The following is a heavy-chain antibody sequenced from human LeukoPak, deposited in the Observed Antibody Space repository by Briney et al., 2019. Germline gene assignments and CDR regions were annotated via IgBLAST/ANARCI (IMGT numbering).Heavy chain of an antibody. CDR1: GGSIRRYY. Sequence: SETLSLTCTVSGGSIRRYYWSCMRQPAGKGVECIGRIYTSGSTKYNPSLKCRVTMSVDTSKNQLSLKLSSVTAADTAVYYCAKTDGDYLTDWGQGTLVTVSS. D-gene: IGHD4-17*01. CDR3: AKTDGDYLTD. J-gene: IGHJ4*02. CDR2: IYTSGST. V-gene: IGHV4-4*07.